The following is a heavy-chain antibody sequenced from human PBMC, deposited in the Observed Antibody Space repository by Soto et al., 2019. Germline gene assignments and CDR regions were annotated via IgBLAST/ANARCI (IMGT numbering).Heavy chain of an antibody. CDR1: GYTFTGYY. CDR2: INPNSGGT. Sequence: GASVKVSCKASGYTFTGYYMHWVRQAPGQGLEWMGWINPNSGGTNYAQKFQGWVTMTRDTSISTAYMELSRLRSDDTAVYYCARGGDLSGWYVRRHWFDPWGQGTLVTVSS. D-gene: IGHD6-19*01. CDR3: ARGGDLSGWYVRRHWFDP. J-gene: IGHJ5*02. V-gene: IGHV1-2*04.